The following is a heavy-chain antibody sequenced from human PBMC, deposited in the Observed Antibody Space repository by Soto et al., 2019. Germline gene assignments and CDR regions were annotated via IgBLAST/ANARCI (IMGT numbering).Heavy chain of an antibody. CDR2: IKQDGSEK. CDR1: GFTFSSYW. V-gene: IGHV3-7*01. Sequence: GGSLRLSCAASGFTFSSYWMSWVRQAPGKGLEWVANIKQDGSEKYYVDSVKGRFTISRDNAKNSLYLQMNSLRAEDTAVYYCARVLSTVTENWFDPWGQGTLVTVSS. D-gene: IGHD4-17*01. CDR3: ARVLSTVTENWFDP. J-gene: IGHJ5*02.